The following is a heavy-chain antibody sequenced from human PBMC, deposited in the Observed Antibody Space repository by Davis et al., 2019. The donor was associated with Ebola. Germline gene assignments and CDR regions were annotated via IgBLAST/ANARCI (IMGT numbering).Heavy chain of an antibody. CDR2: IYTGGKT. V-gene: IGHV3-53*01. CDR3: AVSAFEYHIDY. Sequence: PGGSLRLSCAASGFRVSGPYMSWVRQAPGKGLEWVSFIYTGGKTYYTDSVKGRFTISRDNSKNTLYLQMNSLRAEDTAVYYCAVSAFEYHIDYWGQGTLVTVSS. D-gene: IGHD2-2*01. CDR1: GFRVSGPY. J-gene: IGHJ4*02.